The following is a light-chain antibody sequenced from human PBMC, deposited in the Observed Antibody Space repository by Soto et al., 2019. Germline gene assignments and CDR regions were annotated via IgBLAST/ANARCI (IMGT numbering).Light chain of an antibody. CDR3: QQRSRWPRGT. Sequence: VLTQSPATLSLSLGESATLSCRASQNVGNNLAWYQQKSGQAPRLLIYAASDRATGVPARFSGRMSGTDFTRTISSLEPEDFATYFCQQRSRWPRGTFGRGTKLE. CDR2: AAS. CDR1: QNVGNN. J-gene: IGKJ2*02. V-gene: IGKV3-11*01.